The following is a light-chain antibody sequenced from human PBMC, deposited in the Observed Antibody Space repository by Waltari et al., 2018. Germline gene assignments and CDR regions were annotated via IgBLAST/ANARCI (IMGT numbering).Light chain of an antibody. CDR1: QSASSN. CDR3: QQYNRWPPIT. CDR2: DAS. J-gene: IGKJ5*01. Sequence: EIVMTQSPATLSVSPGATATLSCRGSQSASSNVAWYQKKPGQAPRLLIYDASTRATSIPAKFRGSGSGTEFTLTISSLQSEDFAVYYCQQYNRWPPITFGHGTRLEIK. V-gene: IGKV3-15*01.